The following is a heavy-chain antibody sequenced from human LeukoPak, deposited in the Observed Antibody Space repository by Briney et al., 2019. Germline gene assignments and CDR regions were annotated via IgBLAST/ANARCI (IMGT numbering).Heavy chain of an antibody. CDR2: INSDGITT. Sequence: GGSLRLSCAAPGFTFSSHWMHWVRQAPGKGLVWVSGINSDGITTTYADSVKGRFTISRDNAKNTLYPQMNSLRAEDTAVYYCLMYYYDSSGYLLDYWGQGTLVTVSS. V-gene: IGHV3-74*01. CDR3: LMYYYDSSGYLLDY. J-gene: IGHJ4*02. D-gene: IGHD3-22*01. CDR1: GFTFSSHW.